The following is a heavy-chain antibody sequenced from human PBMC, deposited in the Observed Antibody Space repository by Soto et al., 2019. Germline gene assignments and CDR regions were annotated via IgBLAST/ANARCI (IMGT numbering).Heavy chain of an antibody. CDR2: INDDGSAT. J-gene: IGHJ4*02. D-gene: IGHD3-10*01. CDR3: ARGIFGSGTANDY. CDR1: GFTFSGSW. Sequence: EVQLVESGGGLVQPGGSLRLSCAASGFTFSGSWMNWVRQAPGKGLIWVSRINDDGSATSYADFVKGRFTISRDNAKDTLFLQMNGLIAEDTAVYYCARGIFGSGTANDYWGQGTLVTVSS. V-gene: IGHV3-74*01.